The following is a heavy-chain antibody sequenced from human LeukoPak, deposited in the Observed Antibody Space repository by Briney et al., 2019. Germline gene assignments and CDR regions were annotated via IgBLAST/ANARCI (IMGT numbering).Heavy chain of an antibody. Sequence: ASVKVSCKASGYTFTSYDINWVRQATGQGLEWMGWMNPNSGNTGYAQKFQGRVTITRSTSISTAYMELSSLRSEDTAVYYCARGRGELLLGWFDPWGQGTLVTVSS. CDR3: ARGRGELLLGWFDP. V-gene: IGHV1-8*03. D-gene: IGHD1-26*01. CDR2: MNPNSGNT. CDR1: GYTFTSYD. J-gene: IGHJ5*02.